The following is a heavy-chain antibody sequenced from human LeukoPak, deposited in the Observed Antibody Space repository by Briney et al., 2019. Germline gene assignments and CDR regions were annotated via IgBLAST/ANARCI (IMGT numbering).Heavy chain of an antibody. D-gene: IGHD6-13*01. V-gene: IGHV1-2*02. CDR2: ISPNSGGT. Sequence: ASVKVSCKASGYTFTGYYMHWVRQAPGQGLEWMGWISPNSGGTNYAQKFQGRVTMTRDTSISTAYMELSRLRSDDTAVYYCARDVRLPLYRSSWYWVYWGQGTLVTVSS. CDR3: ARDVRLPLYRSSWYWVY. CDR1: GYTFTGYY. J-gene: IGHJ4*02.